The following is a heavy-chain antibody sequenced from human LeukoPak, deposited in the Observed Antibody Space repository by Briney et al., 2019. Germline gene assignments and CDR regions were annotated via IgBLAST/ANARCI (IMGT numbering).Heavy chain of an antibody. CDR3: ARRASSSSLDY. Sequence: SETLSLTCAVSGYSISSGYYWGWIRQPPGKGLEWIGSIYHSGSTYYNPSLKSRVTISVDTSKNQFSLKLSSVTAADTAVYYCARRASSSSLDYWGQGTLVTVSS. CDR2: IYHSGST. V-gene: IGHV4-38-2*01. CDR1: GYSISSGYY. J-gene: IGHJ4*02. D-gene: IGHD6-13*01.